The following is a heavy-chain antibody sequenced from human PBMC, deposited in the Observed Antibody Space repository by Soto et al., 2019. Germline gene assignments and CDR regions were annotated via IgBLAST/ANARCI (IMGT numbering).Heavy chain of an antibody. D-gene: IGHD1-7*01. Sequence: PSETLSLTCAVSGGYISSSTWWSWIRQHPGKGLEWIGYIYYSGSTYYNPSLKSRVTISVDTSKNQFSLKLSSVTAADTAVYYCARDGITGTTFFFDYWGQGTLVTVSS. V-gene: IGHV4-31*11. CDR1: GGYISSSTW. CDR3: ARDGITGTTFFFDY. J-gene: IGHJ4*02. CDR2: IYYSGST.